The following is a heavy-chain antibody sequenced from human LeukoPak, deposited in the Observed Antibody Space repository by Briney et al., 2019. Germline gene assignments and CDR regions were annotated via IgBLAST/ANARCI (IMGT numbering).Heavy chain of an antibody. CDR2: ISAYNGNT. V-gene: IGHV1-18*01. Sequence: ASVKVSCKASGYTFTNYGISWVRQDPGQGLEWMGWISAYNGNTNYAQKLQGRVTMTTDTSTSTASMELRSLRSDDTAVYYCAREVWFGELSERTLDYWGQGTLVTVSS. CDR1: GYTFTNYG. CDR3: AREVWFGELSERTLDY. D-gene: IGHD3-10*01. J-gene: IGHJ4*02.